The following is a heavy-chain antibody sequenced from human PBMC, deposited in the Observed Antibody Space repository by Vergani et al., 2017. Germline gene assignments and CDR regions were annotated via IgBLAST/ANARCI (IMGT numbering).Heavy chain of an antibody. CDR2: IYYSGST. CDR3: ARGLNSYYYYYGMDV. CDR1: GGSISSGGYY. Sequence: QVQLQESGPGLVKPSETLSLTCTVSGGSISSGGYYWSWIRQHPGKGLEWIGYIYYSGSTYYNPSLKSRVTISVDTSKNQFSLKLSSVTAADTAVYYCARGLNSYYYYYGMDVWGQGTTVTVSS. D-gene: IGHD5-24*01. J-gene: IGHJ6*02. V-gene: IGHV4-31*03.